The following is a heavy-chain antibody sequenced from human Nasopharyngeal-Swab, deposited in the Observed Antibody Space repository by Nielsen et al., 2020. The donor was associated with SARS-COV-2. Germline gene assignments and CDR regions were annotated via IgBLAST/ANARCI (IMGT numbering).Heavy chain of an antibody. J-gene: IGHJ4*02. CDR1: GYTFTNYA. CDR2: INTNTGNP. CDR3: ARDLVGLGYY. Sequence: ASANVSCKTSGYTFTNYAMNWVRQAPGQGLEWMGWINTNTGNPMYAQGFTGRFVFSLDTSVSTAYLQISSLKAEDTAVYYCARDLVGLGYYWGQGTLVTVSS. V-gene: IGHV7-4-1*02. D-gene: IGHD2-2*01.